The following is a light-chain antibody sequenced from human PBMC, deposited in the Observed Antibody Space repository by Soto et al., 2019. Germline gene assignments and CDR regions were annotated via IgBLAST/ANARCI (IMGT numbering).Light chain of an antibody. CDR2: EVN. CDR3: GSYTSTDTPFV. Sequence: QSVLAQPSSVSGSPGQSISISCTGTRTDVGGYNYASWYQHHPGKGPKLIIYEVNNRPSGVSDRFSCSKSGNKASLTISNLEAEDESDYYCGSYTSTDTPFVFGTGTKVTVL. CDR1: RTDVGGYNY. V-gene: IGLV2-14*01. J-gene: IGLJ1*01.